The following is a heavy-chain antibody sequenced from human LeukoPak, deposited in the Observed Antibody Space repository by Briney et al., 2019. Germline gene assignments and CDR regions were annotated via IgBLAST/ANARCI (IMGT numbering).Heavy chain of an antibody. Sequence: SETLSLTCTVSAVSISSGNFYWSWIRQSAGKGLEWIGHVYSTGNTKYNPSLKSRVTISVDTSKNQFSLKLSSVTAADTAVYYCAREEFYYWGQGTLVTVSS. CDR1: AVSISSGNFY. CDR2: VYSTGNT. J-gene: IGHJ4*02. CDR3: AREEFYY. V-gene: IGHV4-61*09.